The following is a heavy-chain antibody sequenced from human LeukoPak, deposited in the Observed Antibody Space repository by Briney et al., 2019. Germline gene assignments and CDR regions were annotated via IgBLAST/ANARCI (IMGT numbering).Heavy chain of an antibody. CDR2: ISNSGSSI. CDR1: GVTFSSYE. Sequence: GGSLRLSCAASGVTFSSYEMNWVRQAPGKGMEWVSYISNSGSSIYYADSVKGRITISRENTKNSLYLQMNSLRAEDTAVYYCARDARGYGINYYYYYGMPVWGQGTTVTVSS. D-gene: IGHD5-18*01. V-gene: IGHV3-48*03. CDR3: ARDARGYGINYYYYYGMPV. J-gene: IGHJ6*02.